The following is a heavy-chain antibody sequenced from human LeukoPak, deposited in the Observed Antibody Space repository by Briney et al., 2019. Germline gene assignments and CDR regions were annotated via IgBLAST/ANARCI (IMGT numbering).Heavy chain of an antibody. CDR3: ARQTPYSGSSVDF. Sequence: PGTSLRLSCAASGFPSGDYSMHWVRQAPGKGLEWVTLISYEEKKYYADSVRGRFTISRDNSRRTLSLQMNSLRPDDTAVYYCARQTPYSGSSVDFWGQGTLVTVSS. CDR2: ISYEEKK. CDR1: GFPSGDYS. V-gene: IGHV3-30*01. D-gene: IGHD6-6*01. J-gene: IGHJ4*02.